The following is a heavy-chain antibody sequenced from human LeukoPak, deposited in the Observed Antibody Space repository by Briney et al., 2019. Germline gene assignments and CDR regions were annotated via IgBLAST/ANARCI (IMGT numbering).Heavy chain of an antibody. V-gene: IGHV4-59*01. Sequence: SETLSLTCTVSGDYISSYHWSWIRQPPGKGLEWIGGIFYSGSTNYNPSLKSRVTISVDTSKNQFSLKLSSVTAADTALYYCARVLGGYHYYGMDVWGQGTTVTVSS. CDR1: GDYISSYH. J-gene: IGHJ6*02. D-gene: IGHD2-15*01. CDR2: IFYSGST. CDR3: ARVLGGYHYYGMDV.